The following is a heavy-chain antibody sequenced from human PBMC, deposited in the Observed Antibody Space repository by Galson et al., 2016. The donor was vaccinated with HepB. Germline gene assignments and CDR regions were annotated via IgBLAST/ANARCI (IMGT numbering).Heavy chain of an antibody. CDR2: ISAYNGNT. CDR1: GYTFTSYS. J-gene: IGHJ4*02. CDR3: ARSAGISAIGDPQ. D-gene: IGHD6-13*01. V-gene: IGHV1-18*01. Sequence: SVKVSCKASGYTFTSYSINWVRQAPGQGLEWMGWISAYNGNTHYAQKLQGRVTMTTDTSTSTAYMELRSLRSDDTAVYYCARSAGISAIGDPQWGQGALVPVSS.